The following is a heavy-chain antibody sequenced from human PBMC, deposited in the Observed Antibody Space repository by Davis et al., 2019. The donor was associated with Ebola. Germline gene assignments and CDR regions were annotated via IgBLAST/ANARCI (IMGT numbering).Heavy chain of an antibody. CDR1: GFTFSNAW. CDR2: IKSKTHGGTT. V-gene: IGHV3-15*01. J-gene: IGHJ4*02. Sequence: GESLKISCAASGFTFSNAWMSWVRQAPGKGLEWVGRIKSKTHGGTTDYAALVKGRFTISRDDSKNTLYLQMNSLKTEDTALYYGPTDRWYYFDYWGQGTLVTVSS. D-gene: IGHD2-8*01. CDR3: PTDRWYYFDY.